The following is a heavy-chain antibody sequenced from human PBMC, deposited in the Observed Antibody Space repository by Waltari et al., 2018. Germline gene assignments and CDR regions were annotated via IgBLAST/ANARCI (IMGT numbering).Heavy chain of an antibody. CDR2: ISSSSSYI. Sequence: EVQLVESGGGLVKPGGSLRLSCAASGFTFSSYSMNWVRQAPGKGLEWVSSISSSSSYIYYADSVKSRFTISRDNAKNSLYLQMNSLRAEDTAVYYCARDRGSYPYDYWGQGTLVTVSS. CDR1: GFTFSSYS. D-gene: IGHD1-26*01. J-gene: IGHJ4*02. CDR3: ARDRGSYPYDY. V-gene: IGHV3-21*01.